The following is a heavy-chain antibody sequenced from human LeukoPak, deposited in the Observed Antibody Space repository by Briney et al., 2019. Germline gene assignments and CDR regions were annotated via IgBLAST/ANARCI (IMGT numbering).Heavy chain of an antibody. Sequence: GGSLKLSCAASEFTFSDSAMHWVRQAAGKGLEWVGHIRSKTDNYATTYAASVRGRFTISRDDSKNTTYLQMSSLKTEDTAVYFCTSLTTTSLTFGGLIVRDYWGQGTLVTVSS. D-gene: IGHD3-16*02. CDR3: TSLTTTSLTFGGLIVRDY. CDR2: IRSKTDNYAT. J-gene: IGHJ4*02. V-gene: IGHV3-73*01. CDR1: EFTFSDSA.